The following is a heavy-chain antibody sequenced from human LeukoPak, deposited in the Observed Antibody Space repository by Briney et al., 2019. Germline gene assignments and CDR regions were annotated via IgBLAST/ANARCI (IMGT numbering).Heavy chain of an antibody. V-gene: IGHV4-4*07. Sequence: PSETLSLTCTVSGGSISSYYWSWIRQPAGKGLEWIGRIYTSGSTNYNPSLKSRVTMSVDTSKNQFSLKLSSVTAADTAVYYCARVGTYYDSSGYSFDYWGQGTLVTVSS. J-gene: IGHJ4*02. CDR2: IYTSGST. CDR1: GGSISSYY. CDR3: ARVGTYYDSSGYSFDY. D-gene: IGHD3-22*01.